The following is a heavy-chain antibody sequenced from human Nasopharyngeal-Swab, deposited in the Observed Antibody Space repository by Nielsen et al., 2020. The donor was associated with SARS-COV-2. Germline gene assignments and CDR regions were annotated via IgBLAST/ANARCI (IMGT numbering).Heavy chain of an antibody. V-gene: IGHV4-34*01. Sequence: GSLRLSCAVYGGSFSGYYWSWIRQPPGKGPEWIGEINHSGSTNYNPSLKSRVTISVDTSKNQFSLKLSSVTAADTAVYYCARGPRSIAVARRAFDIWGQGTMVTVSS. D-gene: IGHD6-19*01. CDR2: INHSGST. J-gene: IGHJ3*02. CDR1: GGSFSGYY. CDR3: ARGPRSIAVARRAFDI.